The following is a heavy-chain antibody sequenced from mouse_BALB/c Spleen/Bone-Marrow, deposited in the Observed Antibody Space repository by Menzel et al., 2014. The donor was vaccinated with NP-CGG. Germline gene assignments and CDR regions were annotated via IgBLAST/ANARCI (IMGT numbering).Heavy chain of an antibody. CDR3: AKVTTGFAY. J-gene: IGHJ3*01. Sequence: QVQLQQPGAELVRPGSSVKISCKASGYAFSSYWVTWVKRRPGQGLEWIGQIYPGDGDTNYNGKFKDKVTLTADKSSSAAYMQLSSLTSEDSAVYFCAKVTTGFAYWGQGTLVTVSA. V-gene: IGHV1-80*01. CDR2: IYPGDGDT. D-gene: IGHD2-2*01. CDR1: GYAFSSYW.